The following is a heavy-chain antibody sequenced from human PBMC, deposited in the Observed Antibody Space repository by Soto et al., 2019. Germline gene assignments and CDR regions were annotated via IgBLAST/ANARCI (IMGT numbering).Heavy chain of an antibody. CDR2: ISAYNGNT. V-gene: IGHV1-18*04. CDR1: GYTFTSYG. Sequence: GASVKVSCKASGYTFTSYGISWVRQAPGQGLEWMGWISAYNGNTNYAQKLQGRVTMTTDTSTSTAYMELRGLRSDDTAVYYCARVGNIAVAGTSPYYYYGMDVWGQGTTVTVSS. D-gene: IGHD6-19*01. CDR3: ARVGNIAVAGTSPYYYYGMDV. J-gene: IGHJ6*02.